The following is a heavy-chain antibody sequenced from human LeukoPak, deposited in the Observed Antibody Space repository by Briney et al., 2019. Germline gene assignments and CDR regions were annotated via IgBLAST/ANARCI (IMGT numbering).Heavy chain of an antibody. CDR1: GGSFSGYY. CDR2: INHSGST. D-gene: IGHD6-13*01. J-gene: IGHJ4*02. CDR3: ARGVGGVAAAGYHDY. V-gene: IGHV4-34*01. Sequence: SETLSLTCAAYGGSFSGYYWSWIRQPPGKGLEWIGEINHSGSTNYNPSLKSRVTISVDTSKNQFSLKLSSVTAADTAVYYCARGVGGVAAAGYHDYWGQGTLVTVSS.